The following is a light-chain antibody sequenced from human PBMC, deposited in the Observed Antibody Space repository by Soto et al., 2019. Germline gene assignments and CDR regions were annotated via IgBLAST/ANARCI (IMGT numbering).Light chain of an antibody. V-gene: IGKV3-20*01. J-gene: IGKJ1*01. CDR2: GAS. Sequence: EIVLTQSPGTLSLSPGERATLSCRASQSVSNYLAWYQQKPGQAPRLVIYGASRRATVIPDRFSGSGSGTDFTLTISRLEPEDFAVYYGQQYGGSPQTFGQGTNVEIK. CDR1: QSVSNY. CDR3: QQYGGSPQT.